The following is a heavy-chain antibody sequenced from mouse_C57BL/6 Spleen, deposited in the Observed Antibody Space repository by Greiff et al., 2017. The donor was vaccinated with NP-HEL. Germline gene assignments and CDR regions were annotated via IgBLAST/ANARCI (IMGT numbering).Heavy chain of an antibody. CDR1: GFSFTSYG. CDR3: ASQRGGYAMDY. Sequence: VMLVESGPGLVAPSQSLSITCTVSGFSFTSYGVHWVRQPPGKGLEWLVVIWSDGSTTYNSALKSRLSISKDNSKSQVFLKMNSLQADETAVYYCASQRGGYAMDYWGQGTSVTVSS. V-gene: IGHV2-6*03. CDR2: IWSDGST. J-gene: IGHJ4*01.